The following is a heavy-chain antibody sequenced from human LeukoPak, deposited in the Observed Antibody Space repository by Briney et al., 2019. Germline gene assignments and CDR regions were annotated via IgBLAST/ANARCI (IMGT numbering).Heavy chain of an antibody. J-gene: IGHJ4*02. V-gene: IGHV3-9*01. CDR1: GFTFDDYA. CDR2: ISWNSGSI. CDR3: AKHNKRGKRGVLRYLGWLFHALDY. D-gene: IGHD3-9*01. Sequence: GRSLRLSCAASGFTFDDYAMHLVRQAPGKGLEWVSGISWNSGSIVYADSVTGRFTISRDDAKNSLYLQMNSLRAEDTALYYCAKHNKRGKRGVLRYLGWLFHALDYWGQGTLVTVSS.